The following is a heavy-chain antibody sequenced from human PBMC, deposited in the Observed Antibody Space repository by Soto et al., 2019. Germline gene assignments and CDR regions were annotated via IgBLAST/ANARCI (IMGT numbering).Heavy chain of an antibody. CDR3: ARHNRPTIFGSYYMDV. CDR2: IYYSGST. D-gene: IGHD3-3*01. CDR1: GGSISGSSYF. V-gene: IGHV4-39*01. Sequence: QLQLQESGPGLVKPSETLSLTCTVSGGSISGSSYFWGWIRQPPGKGLEWIGNIYYSGSTSYNPSLKSRVTISVDKSNNQFSLKLSSVTAAYTAVFYCARHNRPTIFGSYYMDVWGKGTTVTVSS. J-gene: IGHJ6*03.